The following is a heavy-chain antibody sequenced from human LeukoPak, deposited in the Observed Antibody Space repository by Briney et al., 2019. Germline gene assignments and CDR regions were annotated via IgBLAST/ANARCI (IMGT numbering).Heavy chain of an antibody. V-gene: IGHV1-69*13. CDR1: GGTFSSYA. CDR2: IIPIFGTA. Sequence: SVTVSCTASGGTFSSYAISWVRQAPGQGLEWMGGIIPIFGTANYAQKFQGRVTITADESTSTAYMELSSLRSEDTAVYYCARAGYQLQLERHYYGMDVWGQGTTVTVSS. J-gene: IGHJ6*02. D-gene: IGHD2-2*01. CDR3: ARAGYQLQLERHYYGMDV.